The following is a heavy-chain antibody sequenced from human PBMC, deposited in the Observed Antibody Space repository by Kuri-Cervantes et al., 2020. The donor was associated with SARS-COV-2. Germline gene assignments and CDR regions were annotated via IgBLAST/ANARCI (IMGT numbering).Heavy chain of an antibody. CDR2: ISSSSSTI. D-gene: IGHD3-22*01. J-gene: IGHJ3*02. Sequence: GGSLRPSCAVPGFTFSSNAMNWVRKSPGKWMEWVSYISSSSSTIYYADSVKGQFTISRENAKNSLYLQMTSLRAEDTAVYYCARDAPWESVTMIVIDRGLPGAFDIWGQGTMVTVSS. CDR3: ARDAPWESVTMIVIDRGLPGAFDI. V-gene: IGHV3-48*01. CDR1: GFTFSSNA.